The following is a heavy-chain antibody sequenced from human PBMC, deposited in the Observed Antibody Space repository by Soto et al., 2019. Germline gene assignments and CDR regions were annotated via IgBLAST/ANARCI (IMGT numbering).Heavy chain of an antibody. CDR1: GYTFTGYY. Sequence: ASVKVSCKASGYTFTGYYMHWVRQAPGQGLEWMGWINPNSGGTKSAQKFQGRVTMTRDTSISTAYMELSRLRSDDTAVYYCARCPQYSSGWYGGKLWFDPWGQGTLVTVYS. J-gene: IGHJ5*02. CDR2: INPNSGGT. CDR3: ARCPQYSSGWYGGKLWFDP. D-gene: IGHD6-19*01. V-gene: IGHV1-2*02.